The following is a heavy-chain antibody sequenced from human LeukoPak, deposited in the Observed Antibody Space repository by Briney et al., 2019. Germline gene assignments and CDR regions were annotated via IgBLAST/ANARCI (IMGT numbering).Heavy chain of an antibody. V-gene: IGHV4-30-2*01. J-gene: IGHJ6*02. CDR2: IYYNGNT. CDR1: GGSISSGGYS. CDR3: ARAGPFGELYRDGMDV. Sequence: PSQTLSLTCAVSGGSISSGGYSWSWVRQPPGKGLEWIGYIYYNGNTYYNPSLRSRVTISVDTSKNQFSLKLSSVTAADTAVYYCARAGPFGELYRDGMDVWGQGTTVTVSS. D-gene: IGHD3-10*01.